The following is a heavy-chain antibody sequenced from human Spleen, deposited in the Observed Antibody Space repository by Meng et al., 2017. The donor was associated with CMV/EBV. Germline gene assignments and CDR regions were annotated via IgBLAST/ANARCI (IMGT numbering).Heavy chain of an antibody. D-gene: IGHD3-3*01. CDR1: GFTFSSYA. J-gene: IGHJ4*02. Sequence: GESLKISCAASGFTFSSYAMSWVRQAPGKGLEWVSAISGSGGSTYYADSVKGRFTISRDNSKNTLYLQMNSLRAEDTAVYYCAKSSGDFWSRWGQGTLVTVSS. CDR2: ISGSGGST. CDR3: AKSSGDFWSR. V-gene: IGHV3-23*01.